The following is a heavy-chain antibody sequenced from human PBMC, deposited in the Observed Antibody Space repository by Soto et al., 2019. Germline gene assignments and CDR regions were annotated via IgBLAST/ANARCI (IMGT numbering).Heavy chain of an antibody. D-gene: IGHD4-17*01. J-gene: IGHJ4*02. CDR3: TRVGGYYGDYPNFDY. Sequence: SETLSLTCTVCGSSISPYYWSWIRQPPGKGLEWIGYIYYTGTTKYNPSLRGRVTLSLGTSRNQLSLRLSSVTAADTAVYYCTRVGGYYGDYPNFDYWGPGTLVTVSS. CDR1: GSSISPYY. CDR2: IYYTGTT. V-gene: IGHV4-59*01.